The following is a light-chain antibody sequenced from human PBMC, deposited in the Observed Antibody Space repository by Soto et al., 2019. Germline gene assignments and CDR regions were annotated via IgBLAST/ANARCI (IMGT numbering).Light chain of an antibody. V-gene: IGLV2-14*01. Sequence: QSALTQPASVSGSPGQSITISCTGTSRDVGNYKYVSWYQQDPGKAPKLIIYEVSNRPPGISSRFSGSKSGNTASLTISGLQAEDEADYYCSSYTTTNTLYVFGTGTKVTVL. CDR2: EVS. CDR3: SSYTTTNTLYV. J-gene: IGLJ1*01. CDR1: SRDVGNYKY.